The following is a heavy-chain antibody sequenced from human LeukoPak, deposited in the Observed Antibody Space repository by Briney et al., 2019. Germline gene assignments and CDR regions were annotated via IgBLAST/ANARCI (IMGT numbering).Heavy chain of an antibody. Sequence: GGSLRLSCAASGFTLSSHGMHWVRQAPGKGLEWVAGMWYDGSKEDYADSVKGRFTISRDMSKNTLNLQMNSLGVEDTAMFYCARGLSFGSLDFRGQGTLVTVSS. D-gene: IGHD1-26*01. V-gene: IGHV3-33*01. CDR3: ARGLSFGSLDF. J-gene: IGHJ4*02. CDR2: MWYDGSKE. CDR1: GFTLSSHG.